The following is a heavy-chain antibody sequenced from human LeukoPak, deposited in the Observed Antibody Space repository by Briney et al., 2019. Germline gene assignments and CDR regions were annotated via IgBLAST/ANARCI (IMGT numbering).Heavy chain of an antibody. CDR3: VRDPNWGAIDL. V-gene: IGHV3-7*01. CDR2: IKEDGGEK. D-gene: IGHD7-27*01. CDR1: GLTFSIYW. J-gene: IGHJ5*02. Sequence: GGSLRLSCADSGLTFSIYWMGWVRQAPGKGLEWVAIIKEDGGEKYEADSVKGRFVVSRDNAKNSLYLQLNSLRADDTAVYYCVRDPNWGAIDLWGQGTLVTVSS.